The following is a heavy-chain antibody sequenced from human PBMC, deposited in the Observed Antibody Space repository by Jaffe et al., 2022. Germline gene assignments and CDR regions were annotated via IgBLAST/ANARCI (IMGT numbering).Heavy chain of an antibody. J-gene: IGHJ4*02. Sequence: EVQLVESGGGLVKPGGSLRLSCAASGFTFSSYSMDWVRQAPGKGLEWVSSISDSSSFIYYADSVKGRFTISRDNAKNSLYLQMNSLRAEDTAVYYCARHEPRVPSPDYWGQGTLVTVSS. V-gene: IGHV3-21*01. CDR2: ISDSSSFI. CDR3: ARHEPRVPSPDY. CDR1: GFTFSSYS.